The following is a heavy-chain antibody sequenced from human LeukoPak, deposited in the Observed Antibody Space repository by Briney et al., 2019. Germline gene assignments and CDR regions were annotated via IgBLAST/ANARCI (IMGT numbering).Heavy chain of an antibody. CDR1: GGSISNYY. CDR3: ARDGGSSGYTDY. D-gene: IGHD3-22*01. CDR2: IYYSGST. Sequence: SETLSLTCTVSGGSISNYYWSWIRQPPGKGLEWIGYIYYSGSTNYNPSLKSRVTISVDTSKNQFSLKLSSVTAADTAVYYCARDGGSSGYTDYWGQGTLVTVSS. V-gene: IGHV4-59*01. J-gene: IGHJ4*02.